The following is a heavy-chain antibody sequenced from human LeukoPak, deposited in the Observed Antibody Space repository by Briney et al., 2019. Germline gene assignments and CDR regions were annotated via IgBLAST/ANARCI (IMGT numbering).Heavy chain of an antibody. CDR1: GGTFSSYA. CDR3: ARNSGYDDYYYYYMDV. CDR2: IIPIFGTA. J-gene: IGHJ6*03. Sequence: SVKVSCKASGGTFSSYAISWVRQAPGQGLEWMGGIIPIFGTANYAQKFQGRVTITTDESTSTAYMELSSLRSEDTAVYYCARNSGYDDYYYYYMDVWGKGTTVTVSS. D-gene: IGHD5-12*01. V-gene: IGHV1-69*05.